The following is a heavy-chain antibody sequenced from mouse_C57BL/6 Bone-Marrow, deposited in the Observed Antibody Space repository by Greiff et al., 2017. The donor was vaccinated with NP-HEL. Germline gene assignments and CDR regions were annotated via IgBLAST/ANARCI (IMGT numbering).Heavy chain of an antibody. J-gene: IGHJ4*01. CDR1: GFTFSSYG. V-gene: IGHV5-6*01. CDR3: ARPGCFYAMDY. Sequence: EVQLVESGGDLVKPGGSLKLSCAASGFTFSSYGMSWVRQTPDKRLEWVATISSGGSYTYYPDSVKGRFTISRDNAKNTLYLHMSSLKSEDTAMYYCARPGCFYAMDYWGQGTSVTVSS. CDR2: ISSGGSYT.